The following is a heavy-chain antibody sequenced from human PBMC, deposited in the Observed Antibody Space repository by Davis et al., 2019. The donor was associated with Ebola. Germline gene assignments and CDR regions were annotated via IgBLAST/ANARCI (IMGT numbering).Heavy chain of an antibody. CDR1: RGSISSYH. D-gene: IGHD5-24*01. V-gene: IGHV4-59*01. Sequence: PSETLSLTCTVSRGSISSYHWSWIRQPPGKGLEWIGYISYSGSTNYTPSLKSRVTISVDTSKNQFSLKLTSVTAADTAVYYCARAVSRDGYNLHFDYWGQGALVTVSS. CDR3: ARAVSRDGYNLHFDY. J-gene: IGHJ4*02. CDR2: ISYSGST.